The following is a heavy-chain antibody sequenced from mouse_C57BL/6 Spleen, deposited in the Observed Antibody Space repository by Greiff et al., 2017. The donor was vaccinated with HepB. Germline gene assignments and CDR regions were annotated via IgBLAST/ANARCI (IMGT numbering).Heavy chain of an antibody. CDR2: INPNNGGT. CDR3: ARRSRQLRLPDY. CDR1: GYTFTDYN. V-gene: IGHV1-18*01. D-gene: IGHD3-2*02. Sequence: VQLKQSGPELVKPGASVKIPCKASGYTFTDYNMDWVKQSHGKSLEWIGDINPNNGGTIYNQKFKGKATLTVDKSSSTAYMELRSLTSEDTAVYYCARRSRQLRLPDYWGQGTTLTVSS. J-gene: IGHJ2*01.